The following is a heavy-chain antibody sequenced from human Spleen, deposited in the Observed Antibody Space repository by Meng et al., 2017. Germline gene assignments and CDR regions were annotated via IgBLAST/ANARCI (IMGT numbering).Heavy chain of an antibody. CDR3: ARKVDYGDYGVYFDY. CDR1: GFTFSSYA. CDR2: ISYDGSNK. V-gene: IGHV3-30*07. Sequence: GESLKISCAASGFTFSSYAMHWVRQAPGKGLEWVAVISYDGSNKYYADSVKGRFTISRDNAKNSLYLQMNSLRAEDTAVYYCARKVDYGDYGVYFDYWGQGTLVTVSS. J-gene: IGHJ4*02. D-gene: IGHD4-17*01.